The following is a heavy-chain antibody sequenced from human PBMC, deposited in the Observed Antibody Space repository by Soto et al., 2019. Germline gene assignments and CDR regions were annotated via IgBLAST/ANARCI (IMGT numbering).Heavy chain of an antibody. CDR1: GGTFSRYA. CDR2: IIPIFGTA. D-gene: IGHD3-10*01. CDR3: ARDHYYGSGSYHTYYCYMDV. V-gene: IGHV1-69*06. Sequence: GASVKVSCKASGGTFSRYAISWVRPAPGQGLEWMGGIIPIFGTANYAQKFQGRVTITADKSTSTAYMELSSLRSEDTAVYYCARDHYYGSGSYHTYYCYMDVRGKGTTVTVSS. J-gene: IGHJ6*03.